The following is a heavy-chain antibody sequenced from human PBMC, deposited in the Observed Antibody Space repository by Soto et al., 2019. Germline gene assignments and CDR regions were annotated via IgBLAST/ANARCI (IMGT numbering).Heavy chain of an antibody. Sequence: GGSLRLSCSAYGFSFSSYAMHWVRQAPGKGLEYVSAISSNGGSTYYADSVKGRFTISRDNSKNTLYLQMSSLRAEDTAVYYCVKDQGGYSGYVFDYWGQGTLVTVSS. CDR1: GFSFSSYA. V-gene: IGHV3-64D*06. CDR3: VKDQGGYSGYVFDY. CDR2: ISSNGGST. J-gene: IGHJ4*02. D-gene: IGHD5-12*01.